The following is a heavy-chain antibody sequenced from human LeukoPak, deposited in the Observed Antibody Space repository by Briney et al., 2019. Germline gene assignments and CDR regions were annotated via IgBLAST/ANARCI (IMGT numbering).Heavy chain of an antibody. Sequence: GGSLRLSCAASGFTFSSYSMNWVRRAPGKGLEWVSSISSSSTYIYYADSVKGRFTISRDNAKNSLYLQMNSLRAEDTAVYYCARDRSRGLLDAFDIWGQGTMVTVSS. CDR1: GFTFSSYS. CDR3: ARDRSRGLLDAFDI. J-gene: IGHJ3*02. D-gene: IGHD3-10*01. CDR2: ISSSSTYI. V-gene: IGHV3-21*01.